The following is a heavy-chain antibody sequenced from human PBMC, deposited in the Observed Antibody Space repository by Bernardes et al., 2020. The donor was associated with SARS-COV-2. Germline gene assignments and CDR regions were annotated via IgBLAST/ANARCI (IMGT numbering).Heavy chain of an antibody. CDR3: ARLCSGGSCWSDF. CDR2: TNLSGST. D-gene: IGHD2-15*01. Sequence: SETLSLTCAVYGGSFSVYYWSWIRQPPGKGLEWIGETNLSGSTNYNPSLKSRVTISVDTSKNQFSLKLSSVTAADTAVYYCARLCSGGSCWSDFWGQGTLVTVSS. CDR1: GGSFSVYY. J-gene: IGHJ4*02. V-gene: IGHV4-34*01.